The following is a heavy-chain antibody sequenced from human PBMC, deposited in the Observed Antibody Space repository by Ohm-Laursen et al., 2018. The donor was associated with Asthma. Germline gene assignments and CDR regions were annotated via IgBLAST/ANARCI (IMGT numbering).Heavy chain of an antibody. CDR1: GFIFSDYY. CDR3: AKLIGDGYTIFDY. Sequence: SLRLSCAASGFIFSDYYMSWIRQAPGKGLEWVSYISSSGDYTNYADSVKGRFTVSRDNAKNSLYLQMNSLRAEDTAVYYCAKLIGDGYTIFDYWGQGTLVTVSS. J-gene: IGHJ4*02. D-gene: IGHD5-24*01. CDR2: ISSSGDYT. V-gene: IGHV3-11*06.